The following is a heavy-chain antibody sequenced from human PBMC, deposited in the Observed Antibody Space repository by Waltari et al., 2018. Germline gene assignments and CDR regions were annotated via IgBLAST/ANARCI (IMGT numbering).Heavy chain of an antibody. CDR2: ISSGGGST. D-gene: IGHD5-12*01. CDR1: GFTFSSYA. CDR3: AKGAYSGYNLYWYFDF. J-gene: IGHJ2*01. V-gene: IGHV3-23*01. Sequence: EVQLLESGGGLVQPGGSLRLSCAASGFTFSSYAMSGVRQAPGEGLEWVSGISSGGGSTYYADSVKGRFTISRDSSKNTLYLQMHSLRAEDTAVYYCAKGAYSGYNLYWYFDFWGRGTLVTVSS.